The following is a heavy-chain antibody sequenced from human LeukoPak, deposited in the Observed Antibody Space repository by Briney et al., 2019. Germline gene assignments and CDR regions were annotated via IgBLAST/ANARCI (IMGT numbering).Heavy chain of an antibody. D-gene: IGHD3-10*01. Sequence: TGGSLRLSCAASGFTFSSYAMSWVRQAPGKALEWIGNIFYSGSTYYSPSLKSRVTISLDTSRNQFSLKLNSVTAADTAVYYCAKSNGYGLIDIWGQGTMVTVSS. J-gene: IGHJ3*02. V-gene: IGHV4-59*12. CDR1: GFTFSSYA. CDR2: IFYSGST. CDR3: AKSNGYGLIDI.